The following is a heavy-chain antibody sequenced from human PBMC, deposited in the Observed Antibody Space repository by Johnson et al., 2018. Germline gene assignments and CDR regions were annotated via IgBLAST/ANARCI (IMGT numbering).Heavy chain of an antibody. J-gene: IGHJ3*02. D-gene: IGHD6-19*01. CDR1: GFTFSTYD. Sequence: VQLVESGGGLVKPGGSLRLSCAASGFTFSTYDMNWVRQAPGKGLEWVSSITSTSTYIYYADSLKGRFTISRDNAKNSLYLQMNSLRAEGTAVYYCASAPQPGYMSGWGAFDIWGQGTMVTVSS. V-gene: IGHV3-21*01. CDR3: ASAPQPGYMSGWGAFDI. CDR2: ITSTSTYI.